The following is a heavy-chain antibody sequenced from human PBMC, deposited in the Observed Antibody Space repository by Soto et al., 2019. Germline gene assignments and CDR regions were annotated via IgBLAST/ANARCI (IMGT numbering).Heavy chain of an antibody. CDR2: MNTNTGNT. CDR1: GYTFTEFD. CDR3: ARLVRFFGGHAGY. D-gene: IGHD3-3*01. J-gene: IGHJ4*02. Sequence: QVLLVQSGADVKKPGASVKVSCKTSGYTFTEFDINWVRQAPGQGLEWMGWMNTNTGNTGYAQKFQGRVTMTRDPSISTAYMELSSLRSEDTAVYYCARLVRFFGGHAGYWGQGALVTVSS. V-gene: IGHV1-8*01.